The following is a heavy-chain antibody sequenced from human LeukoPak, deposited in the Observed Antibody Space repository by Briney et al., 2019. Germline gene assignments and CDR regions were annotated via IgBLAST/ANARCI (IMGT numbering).Heavy chain of an antibody. CDR1: GYTFTGYY. Sequence: GASVKVSCKASGYTFTGYYMHWARQAPGQGLEWMGWINPNSGGTNYAQKFQGRVTMTRDTSISTAYMELSRLRSDDTAVYYCARDPESPIGWFDPWGQGTLVTVSS. CDR2: INPNSGGT. D-gene: IGHD2-21*01. J-gene: IGHJ5*02. CDR3: ARDPESPIGWFDP. V-gene: IGHV1-2*02.